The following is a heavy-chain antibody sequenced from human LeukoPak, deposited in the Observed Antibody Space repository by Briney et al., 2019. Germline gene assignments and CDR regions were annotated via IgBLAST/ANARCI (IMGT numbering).Heavy chain of an antibody. Sequence: GASVKVSCKASGYTFTGYYMHWVRQAPGQGLEWMGIISPSGGSTSYAQKFQDRVTMTRDTSTSTVYMELSSLRSEDTAVYYCARSLLHCGGDCYSFDYWGQGTLVTVSS. CDR1: GYTFTGYY. D-gene: IGHD2-21*02. V-gene: IGHV1-46*01. CDR2: ISPSGGST. J-gene: IGHJ4*02. CDR3: ARSLLHCGGDCYSFDY.